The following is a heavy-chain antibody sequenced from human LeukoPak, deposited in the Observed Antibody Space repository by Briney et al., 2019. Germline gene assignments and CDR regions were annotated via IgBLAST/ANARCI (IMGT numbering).Heavy chain of an antibody. J-gene: IGHJ4*02. D-gene: IGHD3-22*01. CDR1: GFTFSSYS. Sequence: GGSLRLSCAASGFTFSSYSMNWFRQAPVKGLEWVSSISSSSSYIYYADSVKGRFTISRDNAKNSLYLQMNSLRAEDTAVYYCARDSETSDYYDSSGCFDYWGQGTLVTVSS. CDR2: ISSSSSYI. CDR3: ARDSETSDYYDSSGCFDY. V-gene: IGHV3-21*01.